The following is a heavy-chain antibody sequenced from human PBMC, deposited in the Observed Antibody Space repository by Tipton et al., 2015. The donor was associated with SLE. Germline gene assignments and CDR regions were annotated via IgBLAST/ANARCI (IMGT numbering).Heavy chain of an antibody. J-gene: IGHJ4*02. CDR3: ARDSGWNTFDY. CDR1: GFTFSNYG. V-gene: IGHV3-7*03. Sequence: SLRLSCAASGFTFSNYGMNWVRQAPGKGLEWVASIKEDGSETYYVDSVRGRFTISRDNVKNSLYLQMTSLRANDMAVYYCARDSGWNTFDYWGQGTLVTVSP. CDR2: IKEDGSET. D-gene: IGHD1/OR15-1a*01.